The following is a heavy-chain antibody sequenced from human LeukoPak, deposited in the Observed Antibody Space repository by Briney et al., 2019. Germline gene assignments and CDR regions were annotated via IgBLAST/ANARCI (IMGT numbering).Heavy chain of an antibody. V-gene: IGHV3-30*04. J-gene: IGHJ6*02. D-gene: IGHD6-13*01. Sequence: PGGSLRLSCAASGFTFSSYAMHWVRQAPGKGLEWVAVISYDGSNKYYADSVKGRFTISRDNSKNTLYLQMDSLRAEDTAVYYCARQVYQSRSSSWYEGLGYGMDVRGQGTTVTVSS. CDR2: ISYDGSNK. CDR3: ARQVYQSRSSSWYEGLGYGMDV. CDR1: GFTFSSYA.